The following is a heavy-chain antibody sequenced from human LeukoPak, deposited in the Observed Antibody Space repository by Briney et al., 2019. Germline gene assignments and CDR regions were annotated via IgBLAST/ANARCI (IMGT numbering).Heavy chain of an antibody. CDR1: ALSSIDFT. Sequence: LSGGSLRLSCAPSALSSIDFTTNWVPPAPGEGLEWVANIRVSGSGMGRGNYYADSVQGRFTISRDKAKNSLSLQMNGLRGEDTGLYYCARDDNWGFDYWGRGAGVNVSS. V-gene: IGHV3-48*01. J-gene: IGHJ4*02. CDR2: IRVSGSGM. D-gene: IGHD7-27*01. CDR3: ARDDNWGFDY.